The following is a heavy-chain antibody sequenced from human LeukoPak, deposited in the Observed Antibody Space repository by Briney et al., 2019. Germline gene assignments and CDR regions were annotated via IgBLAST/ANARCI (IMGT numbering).Heavy chain of an antibody. J-gene: IGHJ1*01. D-gene: IGHD4-23*01. CDR3: ARYLDYGGNSRVFQH. V-gene: IGHV4-39*07. CDR1: GGSTSSSTFY. CDR2: IYYSGST. Sequence: PSETLSLTCTVSGGSTSSSTFYWGWIRQPPGKGLEWIGTIYYSGSTFYNPSLKSRVTVSVDTSKNQFSLKLSSVTAADTAVYYCARYLDYGGNSRVFQHWGQGTLVTVSS.